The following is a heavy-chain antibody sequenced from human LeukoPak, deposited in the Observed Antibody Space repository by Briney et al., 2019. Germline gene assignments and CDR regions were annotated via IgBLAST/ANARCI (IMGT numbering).Heavy chain of an antibody. V-gene: IGHV3-23*01. CDR1: GFTFSSYG. CDR3: AKASGVFTYDSSGYNYYYYYMDV. CDR2: ISGSGGST. D-gene: IGHD3-22*01. Sequence: GGSLRLSCAASGFTFSSYGMSWVRQAPGKGLEWVSAISGSGGSTYYADSVKGRFTISRDNSKNTLYLQMNSLRAEDTAVYYCAKASGVFTYDSSGYNYYYYYMDVWGKGTTVTISS. J-gene: IGHJ6*03.